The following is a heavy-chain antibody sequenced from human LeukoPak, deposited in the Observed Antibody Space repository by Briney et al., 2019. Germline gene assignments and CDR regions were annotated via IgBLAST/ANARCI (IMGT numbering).Heavy chain of an antibody. CDR1: GFTVSSNY. CDR2: IYSDGKT. J-gene: IGHJ6*02. V-gene: IGHV3-53*05. CDR3: ARPTHLREYYYYGMDV. D-gene: IGHD3-3*02. Sequence: GGSLRLSCAASGFTVSSNYMSWVRQAPGKGLEWVSVIYSDGKTYYADSVKGRFTISRDNSKNTLYLQMNSLRAEDTAVYYCARPTHLREYYYYGMDVWGQGTTVTVSS.